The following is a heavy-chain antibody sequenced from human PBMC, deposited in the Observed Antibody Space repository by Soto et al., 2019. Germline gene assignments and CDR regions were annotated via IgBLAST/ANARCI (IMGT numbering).Heavy chain of an antibody. CDR1: GVCLSSVGYY. D-gene: IGHD1-20*01. CDR3: ARGWQRVTGTYDY. J-gene: IGHJ4*02. Sequence: SSETLSLTCALSGVCLSSVGYYWPWLPHHPGKGLEWLGCSFDSGTTYYRPSLKSRLAISADTSNNQFSLRLTSVTAADTAVYYCARGWQRVTGTYDYWGQGTLVTVSS. V-gene: IGHV4-31*11. CDR2: SFDSGTT.